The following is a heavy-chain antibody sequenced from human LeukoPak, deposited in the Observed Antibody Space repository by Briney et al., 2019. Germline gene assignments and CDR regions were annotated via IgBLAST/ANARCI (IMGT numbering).Heavy chain of an antibody. V-gene: IGHV3-21*01. D-gene: IGHD2-15*01. CDR2: ISSSSSYI. Sequence: PGGSLRLSCAASGFTFSSYSMNWVRQAPGKGLEWVSSISSSSSYIYYADSVKGRFTISRDNAKNSLYLQMNSLRAEDTAVYYCARDRGQVVDAFDIWGQGTMVTVSS. J-gene: IGHJ3*02. CDR1: GFTFSSYS. CDR3: ARDRGQVVDAFDI.